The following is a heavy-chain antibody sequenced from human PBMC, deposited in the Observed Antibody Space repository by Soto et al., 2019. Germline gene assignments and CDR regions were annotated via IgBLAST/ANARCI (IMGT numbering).Heavy chain of an antibody. V-gene: IGHV5-51*01. CDR2: IYPGDSDT. CDR3: AKQRMVTTAVGQISFDS. J-gene: IGHJ4*02. Sequence: GESLKISCQGSGYNFRHYYIAWVRQMPGRGLEWVGLIYPGDSDTRYNPSVQGQVTISVDRSTDTAYLQWNRLKASDSGTYYCAKQRMVTTAVGQISFDSWGQGTLVTRFS. D-gene: IGHD6-13*01. CDR1: GYNFRHYY.